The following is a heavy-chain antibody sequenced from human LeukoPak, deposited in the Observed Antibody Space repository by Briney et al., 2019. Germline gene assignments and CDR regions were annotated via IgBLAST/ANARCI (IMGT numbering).Heavy chain of an antibody. J-gene: IGHJ4*02. V-gene: IGHV1-2*02. CDR3: ARGILYCSGGSCYGYFDY. CDR1: GSPFTGYY. D-gene: IGHD2-15*01. Sequence: GASVKVSCKASGSPFTGYYIHWVRQAPGQGLEWMGWINPNSGGTNYAQKFQGRVTMTRDTSISTAYMELSRLTSDDTAVYYCARGILYCSGGSCYGYFDYWGQGTLVTVSS. CDR2: INPNSGGT.